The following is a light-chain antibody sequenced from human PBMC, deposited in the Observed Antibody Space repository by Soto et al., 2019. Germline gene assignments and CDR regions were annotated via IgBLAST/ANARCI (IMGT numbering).Light chain of an antibody. V-gene: IGKV1-33*01. CDR3: QQTDKLPLT. CDR1: QAISNH. Sequence: DIQMTQSPSPLPASVGDRVIITCQASQAISNHLNWYQQKPGRAPKLLIYDTSNLETGVPSRFRGSGGGTDFTFTITRLQPEDFATYCCQQTDKLPLTFGGGTKVDMK. CDR2: DTS. J-gene: IGKJ4*01.